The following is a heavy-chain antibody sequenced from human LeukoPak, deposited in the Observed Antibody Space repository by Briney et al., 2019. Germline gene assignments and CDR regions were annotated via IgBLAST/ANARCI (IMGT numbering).Heavy chain of an antibody. CDR1: GFTFSSYS. J-gene: IGHJ4*02. CDR3: ARVHRPGYYDSTSGPFDY. D-gene: IGHD3-22*01. Sequence: GGSLRLSCAASGFTFSSYSMNWVRQAPGKGLEWVSSISSSSSYIYYADSVEGRFTISRDNAKNSLYLQMNSLRAEDTAVYYCARVHRPGYYDSTSGPFDYWGQGTLVTVSS. CDR2: ISSSSSYI. V-gene: IGHV3-21*01.